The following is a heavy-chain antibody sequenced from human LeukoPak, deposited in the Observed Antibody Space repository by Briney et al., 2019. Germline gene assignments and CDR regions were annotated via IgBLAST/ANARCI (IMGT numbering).Heavy chain of an antibody. D-gene: IGHD3-22*01. V-gene: IGHV3-21*04. Sequence: GGSLRLSCAASGFTFSNYRLSWVRQAPGKGLEWVSSINAGGTDTYYADSVKGRFTVSRDNAKNSQFLHMNSLRAEDTAVYYCAKDLLQTFFFDSSGYYSDAFGMWGQGTMVTVSP. CDR2: INAGGTDT. CDR3: AKDLLQTFFFDSSGYYSDAFGM. J-gene: IGHJ3*02. CDR1: GFTFSNYR.